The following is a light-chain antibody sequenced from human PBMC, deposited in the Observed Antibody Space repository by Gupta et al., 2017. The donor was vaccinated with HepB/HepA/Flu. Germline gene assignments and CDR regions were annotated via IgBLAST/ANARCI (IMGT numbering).Light chain of an antibody. Sequence: QSVLTQPSSVSWAPGQRVTISCTGSSSNIGAGSDVNWYQQLPGTAPNLLIYGKSNRLSGGPDLVCRSNSGTTATMAITGLQAEEVVGYYCQAYDRRQSGFVVFGGGTKLTVL. CDR1: SSNIGAGSD. J-gene: IGLJ2*01. V-gene: IGLV1-40*01. CDR2: GKS. CDR3: QAYDRRQSGFVV.